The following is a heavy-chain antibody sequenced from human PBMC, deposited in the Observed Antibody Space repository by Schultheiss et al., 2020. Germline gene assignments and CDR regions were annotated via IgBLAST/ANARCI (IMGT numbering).Heavy chain of an antibody. Sequence: SETLSLTCTVSGGSISSYYWSWIRQPPGKGLEWIGYIYYSGSTNYNPSLKSRVTISVDTSKNQFSLKLSSVTAADTAVYYCARVSVTDDIADYWGQGTLVTVSS. V-gene: IGHV4-59*12. CDR2: IYYSGST. CDR1: GGSISSYY. J-gene: IGHJ4*02. D-gene: IGHD4-17*01. CDR3: ARVSVTDDIADY.